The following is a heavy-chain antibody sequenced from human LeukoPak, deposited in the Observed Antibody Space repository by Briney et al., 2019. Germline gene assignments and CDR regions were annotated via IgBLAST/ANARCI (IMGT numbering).Heavy chain of an antibody. CDR1: GFTVSSNY. D-gene: IGHD3-10*01. Sequence: GGSLRLSCAASGFTVSSNYMSWVRQAPGKGLEWVSIIYSDGSTYYADSVKGRFTISRDNSKNTLYLQMNSLRAEDTAVYYCARGFGDGGSDDAFDIWGQGTMVTVSS. V-gene: IGHV3-66*02. CDR3: ARGFGDGGSDDAFDI. J-gene: IGHJ3*02. CDR2: IYSDGST.